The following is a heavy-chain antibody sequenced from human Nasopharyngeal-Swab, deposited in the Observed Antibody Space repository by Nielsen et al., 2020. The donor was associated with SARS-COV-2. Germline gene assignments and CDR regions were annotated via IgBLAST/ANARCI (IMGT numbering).Heavy chain of an antibody. CDR2: ISSSGSTI. D-gene: IGHD1-26*01. Sequence: GESLKISCAASGFTFSSYEMNWVRQAPGKGLEWVSYISSSGSTIYYVDSVKGRFTISRDNAKNSLYLQMNSLRAEDTAVYYCARASLSGSSTGRRAFDIWGQGTMVTVSS. V-gene: IGHV3-48*03. CDR1: GFTFSSYE. CDR3: ARASLSGSSTGRRAFDI. J-gene: IGHJ3*02.